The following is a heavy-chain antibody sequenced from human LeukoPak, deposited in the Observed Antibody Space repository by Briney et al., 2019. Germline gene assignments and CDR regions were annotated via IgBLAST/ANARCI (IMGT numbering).Heavy chain of an antibody. CDR3: ARDSRFLEWFQNY. J-gene: IGHJ4*02. CDR1: GFSFSRYW. CDR2: IKEDGSEK. D-gene: IGHD3-3*01. Sequence: GGSLRLSCAASGFSFSRYWMSWVRQAPGKGLEWVANIKEDGSEKYYVDSVKGRFTISRDNAKNSLYLQMNSLRAEDTAVYYCARDSRFLEWFQNYWGQGTLVTVSS. V-gene: IGHV3-7*01.